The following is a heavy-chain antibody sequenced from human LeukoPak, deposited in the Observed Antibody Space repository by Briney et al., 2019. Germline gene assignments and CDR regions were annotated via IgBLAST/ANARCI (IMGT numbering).Heavy chain of an antibody. D-gene: IGHD1-1*01. CDR2: INSDGSST. Sequence: GGSLRLSCAASGFTFSSYWMHWVRQAPGKGLVWVSRINSDGSSTSYADSVKGRFTISRDNAKNTLYLQMNSLRAEDTAVYYCARARRDGIWTNPFDYWGQGTLVTVSS. CDR3: ARARRDGIWTNPFDY. V-gene: IGHV3-74*01. J-gene: IGHJ4*02. CDR1: GFTFSSYW.